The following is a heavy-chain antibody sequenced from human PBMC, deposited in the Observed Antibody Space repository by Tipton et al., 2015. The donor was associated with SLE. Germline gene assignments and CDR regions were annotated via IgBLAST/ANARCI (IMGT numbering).Heavy chain of an antibody. CDR3: ARVDYFYGMDV. CDR1: GGSFSGYS. J-gene: IGHJ6*02. V-gene: IGHV4-34*01. Sequence: TLSLTCAVYGGSFSGYSWSWIRQPPGKGLEWIGSIYHSGRNNYNPSLKSRVTISIDTSKNQFSLKVSSVTAADTAVYYCARVDYFYGMDVWGRGTTVTVSS. CDR2: IYHSGRN.